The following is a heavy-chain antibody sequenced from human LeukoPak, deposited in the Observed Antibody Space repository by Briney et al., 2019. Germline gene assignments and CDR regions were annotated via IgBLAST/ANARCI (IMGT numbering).Heavy chain of an antibody. V-gene: IGHV3-7*01. J-gene: IGHJ5*02. CDR3: ARDTWELLEGWFDP. CDR2: IKQDGSEK. CDR1: GFTFSNAW. Sequence: GGSLRLSCAASGFTFSNAWMSWVRQAPGKGLEWVANIKQDGSEKYYVDSVKGRFTISRDNAKNSLYLQMNSLRAEDTAVYYCARDTWELLEGWFDPWGQGTLVTVSS. D-gene: IGHD1-26*01.